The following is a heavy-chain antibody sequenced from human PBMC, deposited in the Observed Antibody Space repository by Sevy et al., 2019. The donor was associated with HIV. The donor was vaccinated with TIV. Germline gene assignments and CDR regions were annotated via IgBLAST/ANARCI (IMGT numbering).Heavy chain of an antibody. CDR1: GGSISTYY. CDR2: IYYTGST. CDR3: ARAPPVRSGDDSLNWFDP. D-gene: IGHD5-12*01. J-gene: IGHJ5*02. Sequence: SDTLSLTCTVSGGSISTYYWNWIRQPPGKGLEYIGYIYYTGSTNYNPSLKSRVTISVDTSKNQFSLNLRSVTAVDTAVYYCARAPPVRSGDDSLNWFDPWGQGTLVTVSS. V-gene: IGHV4-59*01.